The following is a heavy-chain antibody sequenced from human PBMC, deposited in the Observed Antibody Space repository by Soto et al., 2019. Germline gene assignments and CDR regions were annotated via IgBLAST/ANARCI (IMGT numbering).Heavy chain of an antibody. D-gene: IGHD6-13*01. CDR1: GGSFSGYY. CDR2: INHSGST. CDR3: ARGSSPHSSSWDYYYYYYAMDV. Sequence: KTSETLSLTCAVYGGSFSGYYWIWIRQPPGKGLEWIGEINHSGSTNYNPSLKSRVTISVDTSKNQFSLKLSSVTAADTAVYYCARGSSPHSSSWDYYYYYYAMDVWGQGTTVTVSS. J-gene: IGHJ6*02. V-gene: IGHV4-34*01.